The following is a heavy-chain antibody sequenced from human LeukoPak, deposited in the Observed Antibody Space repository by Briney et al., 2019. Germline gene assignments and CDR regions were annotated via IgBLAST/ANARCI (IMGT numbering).Heavy chain of an antibody. J-gene: IGHJ6*03. CDR3: ARLVDSSGYYHTRAGYYYMDV. Sequence: ASVKVSCKASGGTFSSYAISWVRQAPGQGLEWMGGIIPIFGTANYAQKFQGRVTITADKSTSTAYMELSSLRSEDTAVYYCARLVDSSGYYHTRAGYYYMDVWGKGTTVTVSS. V-gene: IGHV1-69*06. CDR2: IIPIFGTA. CDR1: GGTFSSYA. D-gene: IGHD3-22*01.